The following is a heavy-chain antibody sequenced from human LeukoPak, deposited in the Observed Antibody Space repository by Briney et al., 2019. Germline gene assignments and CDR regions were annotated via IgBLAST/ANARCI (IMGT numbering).Heavy chain of an antibody. Sequence: GGSLRLSCAASGVTFSSYAMSWVRQTPGKGLEWVSAISNGGDSTYNADSVRGRFTISRDNSKNTLYLQMNSLRADDTAVYYCARENFDTSSGTRTTFDPWGQGTLVTVSS. CDR2: ISNGGDST. J-gene: IGHJ5*02. D-gene: IGHD3-22*01. V-gene: IGHV3-23*01. CDR1: GVTFSSYA. CDR3: ARENFDTSSGTRTTFDP.